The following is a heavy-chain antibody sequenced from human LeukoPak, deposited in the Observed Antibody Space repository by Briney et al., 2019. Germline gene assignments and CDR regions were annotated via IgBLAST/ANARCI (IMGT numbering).Heavy chain of an antibody. CDR2: IKQDGSEK. J-gene: IGHJ3*02. Sequence: GGSLRLSCAASGFTFNTYWMSWVRQAPGKGLEWVASIKQDGSEKYYVDSVKGRFTISRDNAENSVFLQMNSLRVEDTAMYYCARERYCSSSTCYVGHAFHMSGRGTMVTVSS. D-gene: IGHD2-2*01. V-gene: IGHV3-7*01. CDR1: GFTFNTYW. CDR3: ARERYCSSSTCYVGHAFHM.